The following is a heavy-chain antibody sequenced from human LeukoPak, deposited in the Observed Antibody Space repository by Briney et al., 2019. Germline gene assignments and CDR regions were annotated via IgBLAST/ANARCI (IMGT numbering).Heavy chain of an antibody. CDR2: IYPGDSDT. J-gene: IGHJ4*02. V-gene: IGHV5-51*01. CDR1: GYSFTSYW. CDR3: ARLRRKSTIFGVVIEDYFDY. Sequence: GESLKISCKGSGYSFTSYWIGWVRQMPGKGLEWMGIIYPGDSDTRYSPFFQGQVTISADESISTAYLQWSSLKASDTAMYYCARLRRKSTIFGVVIEDYFDYWGQGTLVTVSS. D-gene: IGHD3-3*01.